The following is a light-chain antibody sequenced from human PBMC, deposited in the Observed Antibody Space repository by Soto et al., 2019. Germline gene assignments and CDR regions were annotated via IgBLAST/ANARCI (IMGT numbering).Light chain of an antibody. Sequence: DIQMTQSPSSLSASVGDRVTITCRASQGIGSDLGWYQQKPGKAPKRLIYAASSLQSGVPSRFSGRGSGTECTLTISSLQPEDFATYYCLQHNSYPPTFGGGTKVEIK. V-gene: IGKV1-17*01. CDR2: AAS. CDR1: QGIGSD. CDR3: LQHNSYPPT. J-gene: IGKJ4*01.